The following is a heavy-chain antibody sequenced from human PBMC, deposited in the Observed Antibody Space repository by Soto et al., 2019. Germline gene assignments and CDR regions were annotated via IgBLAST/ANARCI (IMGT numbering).Heavy chain of an antibody. CDR1: GFTFSSYG. CDR3: AKVSPVEYGGNSYGMDV. CDR2: ISYDGSNK. Sequence: GGSLRLSCAASGFTFSSYGMHWVRQAPGKGLEWVAVISYDGSNKYYADSVKGRFTISRDNSKNTLYLQMNSLRAEDTAVYYCAKVSPVEYGGNSYGMDVWGQGTTVTVSS. D-gene: IGHD2-21*01. V-gene: IGHV3-30*18. J-gene: IGHJ6*02.